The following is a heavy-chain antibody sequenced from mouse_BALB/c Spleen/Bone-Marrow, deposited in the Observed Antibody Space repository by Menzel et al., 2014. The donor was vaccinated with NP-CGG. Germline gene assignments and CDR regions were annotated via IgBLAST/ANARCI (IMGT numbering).Heavy chain of an antibody. CDR2: ISSGSSII. J-gene: IGHJ2*01. D-gene: IGHD4-1*01. V-gene: IGHV5-17*02. CDR3: ARERTGFDY. Sequence: EVKLVESGGGLVQPGGSRNLSCAASGFTFSYFGMHWVRQAPEKGLEWVAYISSGSSIIYYADTVKGRFTISRDNPKNTLFLQMTSLRSEDTAMYYCARERTGFDYWGQGTTLTVSS. CDR1: GFTFSYFG.